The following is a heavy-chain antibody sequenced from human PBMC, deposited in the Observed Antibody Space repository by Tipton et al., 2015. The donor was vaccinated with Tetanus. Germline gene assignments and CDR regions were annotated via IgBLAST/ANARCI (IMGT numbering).Heavy chain of an antibody. D-gene: IGHD3-3*01. J-gene: IGHJ3*02. CDR1: GGSITSSNW. CDR3: AKLIYGLTAFDI. V-gene: IGHV4-4*02. CDR2: VYHSGST. Sequence: TLSLTCAVSGGSITSSNWWGWLRQPPGKGLEWIGEVYHSGSTNYNPSLKSRFIVSIDKSRNQCSLSLRSATAADTAIYYCAKLIYGLTAFDIWGQGTMVTVSS.